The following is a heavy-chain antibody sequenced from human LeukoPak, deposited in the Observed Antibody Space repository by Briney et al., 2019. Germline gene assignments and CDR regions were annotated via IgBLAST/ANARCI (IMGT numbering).Heavy chain of an antibody. CDR1: GFTVSSNY. J-gene: IGHJ4*02. CDR3: ARDNQEQLGVDY. D-gene: IGHD6-6*01. CDR2: IYSGGST. V-gene: IGHV3-53*01. Sequence: GGSLRLSCAASGFTVSSNYMSWVRQAPGKGLEWVSVIYSGGSTYYADSVKGRFTISRDNSKNTLYLQMNSLRAEDTAVYYCARDNQEQLGVDYWGQGTLVTVSS.